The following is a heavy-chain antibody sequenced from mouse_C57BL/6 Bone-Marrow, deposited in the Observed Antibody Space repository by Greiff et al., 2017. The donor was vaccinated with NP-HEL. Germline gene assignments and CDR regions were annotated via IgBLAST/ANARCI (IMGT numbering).Heavy chain of an antibody. CDR3: ARHEDNYGSSSYYFDY. Sequence: QVQLKESGAELVKPGASVKLSCKASGYTFTEYTIHWVKQRSGQGLEWIGWFYPGSGSIKYNEKFKDKATLTADKSSSTVYMELSRLTSEDSAVYFCARHEDNYGSSSYYFDYWGQGTTLTVSS. J-gene: IGHJ2*01. CDR2: FYPGSGSI. D-gene: IGHD1-1*01. CDR1: GYTFTEYT. V-gene: IGHV1-62-2*01.